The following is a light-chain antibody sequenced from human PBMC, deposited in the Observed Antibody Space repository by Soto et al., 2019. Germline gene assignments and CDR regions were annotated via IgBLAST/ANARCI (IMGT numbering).Light chain of an antibody. J-gene: IGKJ1*01. CDR2: GAS. V-gene: IGKV3-20*01. CDR1: QSVSSSY. Sequence: EIVLTQSPGALSLSPGERATLSCGASQSVSSSYLAWYQQKPGQAPRLLIYGASTRATGIPDRFSGSGSGTDFTLTISRLEPEDFAVYYSQQYRSSPRTFGQGTKVDI. CDR3: QQYRSSPRT.